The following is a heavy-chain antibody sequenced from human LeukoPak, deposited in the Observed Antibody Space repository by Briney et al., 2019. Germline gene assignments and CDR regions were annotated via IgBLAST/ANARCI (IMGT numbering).Heavy chain of an antibody. CDR3: ARVLAYRSSWYGDY. V-gene: IGHV5-51*01. D-gene: IGHD6-13*01. J-gene: IGHJ4*02. Sequence: GESLKISCNGPGYSFTTYWIGWVRQIPGKGLGWMGIIYPVDSDTRYSPSFQGQVTISADKSITTAYLQWSSLKAADTAMYYCARVLAYRSSWYGDYWGKGTLVTVSS. CDR1: GYSFTTYW. CDR2: IYPVDSDT.